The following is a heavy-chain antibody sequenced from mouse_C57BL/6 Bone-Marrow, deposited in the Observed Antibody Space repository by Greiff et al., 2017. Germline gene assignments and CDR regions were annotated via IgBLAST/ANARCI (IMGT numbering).Heavy chain of an antibody. J-gene: IGHJ3*01. CDR2: IDPSDSYT. CDR3: ARAWGAY. V-gene: IGHV1-69*01. CDR1: GYTFTSYW. Sequence: QVQLQQPGAELVMPGASVKLSCKASGYTFTSYWMHWVKQRPGQGLEWIGEIDPSDSYTNYNQKFKGKSTLTVDKSSRTAYMQLSSLTSEDSAVYYCARAWGAYWGQGTLVTVSA.